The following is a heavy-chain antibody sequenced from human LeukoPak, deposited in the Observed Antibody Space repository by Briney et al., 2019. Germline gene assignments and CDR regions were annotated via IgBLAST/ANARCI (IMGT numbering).Heavy chain of an antibody. D-gene: IGHD1-26*01. CDR1: GFTFSSYA. Sequence: GGSLRLSCAASGFTFSSYAMHWVRQAPGKGLEWVAVISYDGSNKYYADSVKGRFTISRDNSKNTLYLQMHSLRAEDTAVYYCARDIGEDYYYYGMDVWGQGTTVTVSS. CDR3: ARDIGEDYYYYGMDV. CDR2: ISYDGSNK. V-gene: IGHV3-30-3*01. J-gene: IGHJ6*02.